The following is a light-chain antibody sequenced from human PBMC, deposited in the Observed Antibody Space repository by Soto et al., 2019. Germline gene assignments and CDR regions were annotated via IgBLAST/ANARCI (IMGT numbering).Light chain of an antibody. J-gene: IGLJ2*01. CDR3: SSYTGSSTDVV. Sequence: QSALTQPASVSGSPGQSITISCTGTSSDVGGYNYVSWYQQHPGKAPKLMIYDVNNRPSGVSNRFSGSKSGNTASLTISGLQAEDEADYYCSSYTGSSTDVVFGGGNTLNVL. CDR1: SSDVGGYNY. CDR2: DVN. V-gene: IGLV2-14*01.